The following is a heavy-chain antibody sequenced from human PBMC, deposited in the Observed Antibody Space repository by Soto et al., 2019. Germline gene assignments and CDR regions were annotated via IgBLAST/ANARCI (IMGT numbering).Heavy chain of an antibody. D-gene: IGHD3-22*01. Sequence: QVQLQESGPGLVKPSQTLSLTCTVSGGSISSGGYYWSWIRQHPGKGLEWIGYIYYSGSTSYNPSLKSRFTIAVDTSKNQSALKLRSVTVADTAVYYCASGPDRSGYYRDRAAAFDIWGQGTMVTVSS. CDR2: IYYSGST. CDR3: ASGPDRSGYYRDRAAAFDI. V-gene: IGHV4-31*03. J-gene: IGHJ3*02. CDR1: GGSISSGGYY.